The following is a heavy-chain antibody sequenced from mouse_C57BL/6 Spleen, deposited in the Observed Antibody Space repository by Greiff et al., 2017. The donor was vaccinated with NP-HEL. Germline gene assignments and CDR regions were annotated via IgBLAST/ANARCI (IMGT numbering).Heavy chain of an antibody. CDR3: ARAVRLLQWFAY. CDR2: IYPGSGNT. Sequence: QVQLQESGAELVRPGASVKLSCKASGYTFTDYYINWVKQRPGQGLEWIARIYPGSGNTYYNEKFKGKATLTAEKSSSTAYMQLSSLTSEDAAVYFCARAVRLLQWFAYWGQGTLVTVSA. D-gene: IGHD1-1*01. V-gene: IGHV1-76*01. J-gene: IGHJ3*01. CDR1: GYTFTDYY.